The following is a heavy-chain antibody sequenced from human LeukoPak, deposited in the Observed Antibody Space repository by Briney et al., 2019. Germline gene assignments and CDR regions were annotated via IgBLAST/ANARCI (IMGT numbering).Heavy chain of an antibody. J-gene: IGHJ4*02. CDR3: AKDLGEYSSSWYDY. CDR2: ISGSGGST. D-gene: IGHD6-13*01. V-gene: IGHV3-23*01. Sequence: GGSLRLSCAASGFTVSSNYMSWVRQAPGKGLGWVSAISGSGGSTYYADSVKGRFTISRDNSKNTLYLQMNSLRAEDTAVYYCAKDLGEYSSSWYDYWGQGTLVTVSS. CDR1: GFTVSSNY.